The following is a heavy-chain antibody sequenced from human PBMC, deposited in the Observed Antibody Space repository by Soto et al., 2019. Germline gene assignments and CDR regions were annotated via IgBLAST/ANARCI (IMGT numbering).Heavy chain of an antibody. Sequence: SETLSLTCTVSGGSISSYYWSWIRQPPGKGLEWIGYIYYSGSTNYNPSLKSRVTISVDTSKNQFSLKLSSVTAADTAVYYCARSVDYGENFQHWGQGTLVTVSS. CDR3: ARSVDYGENFQH. CDR2: IYYSGST. D-gene: IGHD4-17*01. CDR1: GGSISSYY. V-gene: IGHV4-59*08. J-gene: IGHJ1*01.